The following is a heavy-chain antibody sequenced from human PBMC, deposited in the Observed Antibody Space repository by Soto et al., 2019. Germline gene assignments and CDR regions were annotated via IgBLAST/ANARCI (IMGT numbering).Heavy chain of an antibody. CDR2: IYYSGGT. CDR3: ARGLRFGDDYYGMDV. D-gene: IGHD3-10*01. CDR1: GGSISSGGYY. J-gene: IGHJ6*02. Sequence: QVQLQESGPGLVKPSQTLSLTCTVSGGSISSGGYYWSWIRQHPGKGLEWIGYIYYSGGTYYYPSLKSRVTISVDTSKNLFSLKLSSVTASDSAVYYCARGLRFGDDYYGMDVCGQGATVIVSS. V-gene: IGHV4-31*03.